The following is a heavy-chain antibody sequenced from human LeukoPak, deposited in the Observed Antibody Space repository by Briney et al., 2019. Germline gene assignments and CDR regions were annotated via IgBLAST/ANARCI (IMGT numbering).Heavy chain of an antibody. Sequence: GGSLRLSCAASGFTFSSYSMNWVRQAPGKGLEWVSYISSSSSTIYYADSVKGRFTISRDNAKNSLYLQMNSLRAEDTAVYYCARQTYGMDVWGQGTTVTVSS. CDR2: ISSSSSTI. J-gene: IGHJ6*02. CDR1: GFTFSSYS. CDR3: ARQTYGMDV. V-gene: IGHV3-48*04.